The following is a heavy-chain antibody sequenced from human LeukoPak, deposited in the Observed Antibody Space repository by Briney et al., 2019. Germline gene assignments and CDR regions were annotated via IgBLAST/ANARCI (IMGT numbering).Heavy chain of an antibody. D-gene: IGHD3-3*01. Sequence: ASVKVSCKASGYTFTGYYMHWVRQAPGQGLEWMGWINPKSGGTKYAQKFQGRVTMTRDTSISTAYMELSRLRYDDTAVYYCARDLDYDFWSGYSSGVGVDYWGQGTLVTVSS. CDR1: GYTFTGYY. CDR3: ARDLDYDFWSGYSSGVGVDY. V-gene: IGHV1-2*02. CDR2: INPKSGGT. J-gene: IGHJ4*02.